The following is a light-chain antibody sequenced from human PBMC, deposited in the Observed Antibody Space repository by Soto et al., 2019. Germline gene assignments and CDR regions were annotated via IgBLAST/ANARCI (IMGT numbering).Light chain of an antibody. CDR2: YAS. V-gene: IGKV3-15*01. CDR1: ESVHRN. J-gene: IGKJ3*01. Sequence: EMVMTQSPATLSVSPGERVTLSCRASESVHRNLAWYQQKPGQGPSLLIYYASTRVTGVPGRFTGSGSGTEFTLTISSLQSEDSGVYHCQHYNNWPPTFGPGTKVEIK. CDR3: QHYNNWPPT.